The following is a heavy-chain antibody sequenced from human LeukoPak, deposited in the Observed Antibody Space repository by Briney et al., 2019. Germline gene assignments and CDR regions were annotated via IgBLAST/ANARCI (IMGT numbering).Heavy chain of an antibody. V-gene: IGHV4-4*07. CDR1: GASISAYH. J-gene: IGHJ4*02. D-gene: IGHD3-22*01. CDR2: IYSSGRT. Sequence: SETLSLTCSVSGASISAYHWSWIRQPAGKGLEWIGRIYSSGRTNYIPSLKSRVTISVDTSKNQFSLKLSSVTAADTAVYFCARVRVSSGSHPWYFDYWGQGTLVTVSS. CDR3: ARVRVSSGSHPWYFDY.